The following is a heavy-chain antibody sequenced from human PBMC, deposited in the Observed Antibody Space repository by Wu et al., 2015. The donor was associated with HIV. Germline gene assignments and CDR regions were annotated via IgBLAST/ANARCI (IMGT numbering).Heavy chain of an antibody. CDR1: GYRFIDND. J-gene: IGHJ3*02. D-gene: IGHD1-26*01. V-gene: IGHV1-69*01. CDR3: ARESSGSSLSAFDI. CDR2: LIPMFDSA. Sequence: QVQLVQSGAEVAKPGASVKVSCKASGYRFIDNDIHWVRQAPGQGFEWMGWLIPMFDSANYAQRFKGRVTITADESTRTVYMELSSLRSEDTAVYYCARESSGSSLSAFDIWGQGTLVTVSS.